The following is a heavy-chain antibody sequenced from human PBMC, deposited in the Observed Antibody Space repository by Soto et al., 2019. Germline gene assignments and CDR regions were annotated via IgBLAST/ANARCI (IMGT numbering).Heavy chain of an antibody. CDR3: VRVLALHRGSGYDAYYYFDGMDV. Sequence: SETLFLTCAVYGGSFSGYYWSWILQPPGKGLEWIGEINHSGSTNYNPSLKSLVTISLDTSKHQFSLKPSSVTAADTAVYYCVRVLALHRGSGYDAYYYFDGMDVWRRGTTVT. J-gene: IGHJ6*02. V-gene: IGHV4-34*01. CDR2: INHSGST. CDR1: GGSFSGYY. D-gene: IGHD3-22*01.